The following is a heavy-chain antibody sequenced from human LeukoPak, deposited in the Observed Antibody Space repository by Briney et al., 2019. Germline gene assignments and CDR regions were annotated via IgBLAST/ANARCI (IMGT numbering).Heavy chain of an antibody. V-gene: IGHV4-59*11. CDR1: GGSITSHF. Sequence: SETLSLTCTVSGGSITSHFWSWIRQPPGKGLEWIGYIYHSGITNYNPPLKSRVTISVDTSKNQFSLKLSSVTAADTAVYYCARDGYSGSSLFDYWGQGTLVTVSS. CDR3: ARDGYSGSSLFDY. D-gene: IGHD1-26*01. J-gene: IGHJ4*02. CDR2: IYHSGIT.